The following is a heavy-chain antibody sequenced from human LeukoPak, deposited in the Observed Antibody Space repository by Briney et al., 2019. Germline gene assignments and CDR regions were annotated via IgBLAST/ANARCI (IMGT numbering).Heavy chain of an antibody. CDR1: GGSISSYY. Sequence: SETLSLTCTVSGGSISSYYWNWIRQPPGKGLEWIGYIYYSGSTNYNPSLKSRVTISVDTSKNQFSLKLSSVTAADTAVYYCARGGRRDGYNSWGQGTLVTVSS. D-gene: IGHD5-24*01. CDR2: IYYSGST. J-gene: IGHJ4*02. CDR3: ARGGRRDGYNS. V-gene: IGHV4-59*01.